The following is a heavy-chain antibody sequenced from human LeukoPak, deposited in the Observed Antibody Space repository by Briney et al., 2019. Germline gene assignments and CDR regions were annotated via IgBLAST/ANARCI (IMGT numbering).Heavy chain of an antibody. CDR2: INHSGST. D-gene: IGHD3-10*01. V-gene: IGHV4-39*07. CDR3: ARRPFMVRGVRAFDP. J-gene: IGHJ5*02. CDR1: GGSISSSSDY. Sequence: SETLSLTCTVSGGSISSSSDYWGWIRQPPGQGLEWIGEINHSGSTNYNPSLKSRVTISVDTSKNQFSLKLSSVTAADTAVYYCARRPFMVRGVRAFDPWGQGTLVTVSS.